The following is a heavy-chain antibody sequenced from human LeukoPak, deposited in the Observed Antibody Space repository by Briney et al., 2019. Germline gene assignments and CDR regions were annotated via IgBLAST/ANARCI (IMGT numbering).Heavy chain of an antibody. Sequence: ASVNVSCKASGYTFTSYDINWVRQATGQWLEWMGWMNPNSGNTGYAKKFQGRVNMTRNTSISTAYMELSSLRSEDTAVYYCASAGLRTSRYGYYYYYYMDVWGKGTTVTVSS. D-gene: IGHD1-14*01. CDR2: MNPNSGNT. CDR3: ASAGLRTSRYGYYYYYYMDV. CDR1: GYTFTSYD. V-gene: IGHV1-8*01. J-gene: IGHJ6*03.